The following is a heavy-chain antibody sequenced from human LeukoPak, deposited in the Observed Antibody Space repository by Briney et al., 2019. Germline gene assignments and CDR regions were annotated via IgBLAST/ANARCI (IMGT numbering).Heavy chain of an antibody. V-gene: IGHV1-18*01. CDR3: AKYNWNDGCDDY. CDR1: GYTFTSYG. CDR2: ISAYNGNT. J-gene: IGHJ4*02. D-gene: IGHD1-1*01. Sequence: ASVKVSCKASGYTFTSYGISWVRQAPGQGLEWMGWISAYNGNTNYAQKLQGRVTMTTDTSTSTAYMELRSLRSDDTAVYYCAKYNWNDGCDDYWGQGTLVTVSS.